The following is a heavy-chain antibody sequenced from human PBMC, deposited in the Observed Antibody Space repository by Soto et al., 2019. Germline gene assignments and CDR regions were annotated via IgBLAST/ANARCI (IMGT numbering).Heavy chain of an antibody. D-gene: IGHD1-1*01. CDR1: GGSFSGYY. J-gene: IGHJ4*02. V-gene: IGHV4-34*01. CDR2: INHSGST. CDR3: ARENWLYYFDY. Sequence: PSETLSLTCAVYGGSFSGYYWSWIRQPPGKGLEWIGEINHSGSTNYNPSLKSRVTISVDTSKNQFSLKLSSVTAADTAVYYCARENWLYYFDYWGQGTLVTVSS.